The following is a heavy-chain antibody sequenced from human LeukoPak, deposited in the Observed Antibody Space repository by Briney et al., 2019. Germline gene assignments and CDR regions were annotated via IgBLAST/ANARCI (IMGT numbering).Heavy chain of an antibody. J-gene: IGHJ2*01. CDR1: GGSISSYY. V-gene: IGHV4-59*12. CDR3: ARDPQAFWYFDL. Sequence: SETLSLTCTVSGGSISSYYWSWIRQPPGKGLEWIGYIYYSGTTNYNPSLKSRITMSVDTSKNQFSLKVTSVTAADTSVYFCARDPQAFWYFDLWGRGTLVTVSS. CDR2: IYYSGTT.